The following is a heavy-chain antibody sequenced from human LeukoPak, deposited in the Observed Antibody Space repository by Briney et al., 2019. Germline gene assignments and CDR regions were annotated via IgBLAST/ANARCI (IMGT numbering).Heavy chain of an antibody. CDR3: AKDAPYVDMATMVKAYFFDY. CDR1: GFTFSSYA. CDR2: ISGSGGST. V-gene: IGHV3-23*01. Sequence: GGSLRLSCAVSGFTFSSYAMSWVRQAPGKGLEWVSAISGSGGSTYYADSVKGRFTISRDNSKNTLYLQMNSLRAEDTAIYYCAKDAPYVDMATMVKAYFFDYWGQGTLVTVSS. J-gene: IGHJ4*02. D-gene: IGHD5-24*01.